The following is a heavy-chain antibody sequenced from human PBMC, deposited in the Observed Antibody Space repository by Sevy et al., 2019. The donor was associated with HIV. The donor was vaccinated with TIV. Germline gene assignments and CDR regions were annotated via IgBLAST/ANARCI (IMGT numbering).Heavy chain of an antibody. CDR3: ARDKHQGVVVVPPDMWGGIDY. Sequence: ASVKVSCKASGYTFSSYCISWVRQAPGQGLEWMGWISAYTGNTNYAQKYQGSVTMTTDTSTTTAYLELRNLRSADTAVYFCARDKHQGVVVVPPDMWGGIDYWGQGTLVTVSS. D-gene: IGHD2-2*01. J-gene: IGHJ4*02. CDR1: GYTFSSYC. V-gene: IGHV1-18*01. CDR2: ISAYTGNT.